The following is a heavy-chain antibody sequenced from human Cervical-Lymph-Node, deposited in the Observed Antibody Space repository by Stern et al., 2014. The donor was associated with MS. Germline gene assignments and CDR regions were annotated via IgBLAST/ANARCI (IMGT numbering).Heavy chain of an antibody. J-gene: IGHJ5*02. Sequence: VQLVESGAEVKKPGASGKVSCKASGYTFTGYYLPWGRQAPGQGLEWMGLSNTNRGGTNYAQKFQGWVTMTRDTSISTAYMELSRLRSDDTAVYYCARGKELWFGERSPSVSWFDPWGQGTLVTVSS. V-gene: IGHV1-2*04. CDR3: ARGKELWFGERSPSVSWFDP. CDR2: SNTNRGGT. D-gene: IGHD3-10*01. CDR1: GYTFTGYY.